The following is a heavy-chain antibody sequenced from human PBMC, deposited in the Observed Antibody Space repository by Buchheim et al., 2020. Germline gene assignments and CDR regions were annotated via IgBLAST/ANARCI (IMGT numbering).Heavy chain of an antibody. D-gene: IGHD2-8*01. J-gene: IGHJ6*02. CDR3: ARDSRGCTNGVCYPNYYYGMDV. Sequence: QVQLQESGPGLVKPSQTLSLTCTVSGGSISSGDYYWSWIRQPPGKGLEWIGYIYYSGSTYYNPSLKSRVTISVATSKNQFSLKLSSVTAADTAVYYCARDSRGCTNGVCYPNYYYGMDVWGQGTT. CDR2: IYYSGST. CDR1: GGSISSGDYY. V-gene: IGHV4-30-4*01.